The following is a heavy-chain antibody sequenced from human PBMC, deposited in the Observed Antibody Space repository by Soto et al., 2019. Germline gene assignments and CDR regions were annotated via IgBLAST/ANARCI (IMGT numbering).Heavy chain of an antibody. D-gene: IGHD2-8*01. Sequence: SVKVSCKAPGGSFSSYTISWVRQAPGQGLEWMGRIIPILGIANYAQKFQGRVKITADKSTSTAYMELSSLRSEDTAVYYCVSSGAPDNVTVSRVDASNIWGQGTMVTVSS. V-gene: IGHV1-69*02. CDR2: IIPILGIA. CDR1: GGSFSSYT. J-gene: IGHJ3*02. CDR3: VSSGAPDNVTVSRVDASNI.